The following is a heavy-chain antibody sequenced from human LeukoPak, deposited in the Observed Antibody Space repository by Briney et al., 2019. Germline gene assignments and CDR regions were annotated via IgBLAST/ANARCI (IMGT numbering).Heavy chain of an antibody. D-gene: IGHD2-15*01. Sequence: GGSLRLSCAASGFTFSSYEMNWVRQAPGKGLEWVSYISSSGSTIYYADSVKGRFTISRDNAKNSLYLQMNSLRAEDTAVYYCARTPVKIGVVVAAYPFDYWGQGTLVTVSS. J-gene: IGHJ4*02. CDR3: ARTPVKIGVVVAAYPFDY. CDR1: GFTFSSYE. CDR2: ISSSGSTI. V-gene: IGHV3-48*03.